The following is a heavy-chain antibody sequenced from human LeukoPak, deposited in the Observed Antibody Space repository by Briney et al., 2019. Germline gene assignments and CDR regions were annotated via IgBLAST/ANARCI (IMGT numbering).Heavy chain of an antibody. Sequence: ASVKVSCKASGGTFSSYAISWVRQAPGQGLEWMGIINPSGGSTSYAQKFQGRVTMTRDTSTSTVYMELSSLRSEDTAVYYCARAEMDHWYFDLWGRGTLVTVSS. CDR2: INPSGGST. CDR1: GGTFSSYA. CDR3: ARAEMDHWYFDL. J-gene: IGHJ2*01. V-gene: IGHV1-46*01. D-gene: IGHD5-24*01.